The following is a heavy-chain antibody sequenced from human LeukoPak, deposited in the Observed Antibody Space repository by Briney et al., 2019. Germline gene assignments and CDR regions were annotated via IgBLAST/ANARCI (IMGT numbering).Heavy chain of an antibody. Sequence: SETLSLTCTVSGGSINSSYYYWGWIRQPPGKGLEWIGSIYYSGSTYYNPSLKSRVTISVDTSKNQFSLKLSSVTAADTAAYYCARRGGIIRAVASYYYMDVWGKGTTVTISS. CDR1: GGSINSSYYY. V-gene: IGHV4-39*01. J-gene: IGHJ6*03. CDR3: ARRGGIIRAVASYYYMDV. D-gene: IGHD3-10*01. CDR2: IYYSGST.